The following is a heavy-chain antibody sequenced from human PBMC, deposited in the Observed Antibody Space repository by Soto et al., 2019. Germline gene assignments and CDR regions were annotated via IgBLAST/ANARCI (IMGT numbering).Heavy chain of an antibody. J-gene: IGHJ6*02. CDR3: AKWLYCISPSCDAGHYYYGMDV. V-gene: IGHV3-30*18. CDR2: ISYDGSNK. Sequence: QVQLVESGGGVVQPGRSLRLSCAASGFTFSSYGMHWVREAPGKGLEWVAGISYDGSNKYYADSVKGRFTISRDNSKHALYMQMSSLRAEYTAVVYCAKWLYCISPSCDAGHYYYGMDVWGQGSTVTVSS. D-gene: IGHD2-2*01. CDR1: GFTFSSYG.